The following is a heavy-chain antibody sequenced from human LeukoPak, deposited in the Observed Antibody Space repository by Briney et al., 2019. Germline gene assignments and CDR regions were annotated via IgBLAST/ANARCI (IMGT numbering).Heavy chain of an antibody. V-gene: IGHV3-66*01. CDR1: GFTFSSYS. CDR3: AKDIGSYYDY. CDR2: IYSGGNT. Sequence: GGSLRLSCAASGFTFSSYSMNWVRQAPGKGLEWVSFIYSGGNTYYADSVKGRFTISRDNSKNTVHLQMNSLRAEDTAVYYCAKDIGSYYDYWGQGILVTVSS. J-gene: IGHJ4*02. D-gene: IGHD3-10*01.